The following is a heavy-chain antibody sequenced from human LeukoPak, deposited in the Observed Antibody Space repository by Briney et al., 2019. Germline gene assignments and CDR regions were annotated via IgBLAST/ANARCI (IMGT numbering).Heavy chain of an antibody. J-gene: IGHJ6*02. D-gene: IGHD3-10*01. CDR1: GFTFSSYG. CDR3: AKNFGSGRGVPYGMDV. V-gene: IGHV3-23*01. Sequence: GGSLRLSCAASGFTFSSYGMSWVRQAPGKGLEWVSAISGVSGSTTIYAASVKGRFTVSRDNSKSRLFLQMNSLRAEDTAVYYCAKNFGSGRGVPYGMDVWGQGTTVTVAS. CDR2: ISGVSGSTT.